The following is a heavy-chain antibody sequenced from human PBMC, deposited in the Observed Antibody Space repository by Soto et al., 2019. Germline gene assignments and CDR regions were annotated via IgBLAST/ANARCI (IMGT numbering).Heavy chain of an antibody. J-gene: IGHJ4*02. CDR2: IYHSGST. CDR1: GGSISSSNW. CDR3: ARVFGRDWFGESSVYYFDY. D-gene: IGHD3-10*01. V-gene: IGHV4-4*02. Sequence: QVQLQESGPGLVKPSGTLSLTCAVSGGSISSSNWWSWVRQPPGKGLEWIGEIYHSGSTNYNPSLKSRVTISVDKSKNQFSLKLSSVTAADTAVYYCARVFGRDWFGESSVYYFDYWGQGTLVTVSS.